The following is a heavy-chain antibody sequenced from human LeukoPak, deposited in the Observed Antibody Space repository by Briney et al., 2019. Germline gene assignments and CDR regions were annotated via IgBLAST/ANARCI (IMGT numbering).Heavy chain of an antibody. J-gene: IGHJ4*02. CDR2: ISGSGGST. Sequence: GGSLRLSCAASGFTFSSYAMSWVRQAPGKGLEWVSAISGSGGSTYYADSVKGRFTISRDNSKNTLYLQMSSLRAEDTAVYYCAKSMRIAAAGTGADYWGQGTLVTVSS. V-gene: IGHV3-23*01. D-gene: IGHD6-13*01. CDR1: GFTFSSYA. CDR3: AKSMRIAAAGTGADY.